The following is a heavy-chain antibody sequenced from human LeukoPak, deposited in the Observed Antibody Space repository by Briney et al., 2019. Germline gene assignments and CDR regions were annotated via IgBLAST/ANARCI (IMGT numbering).Heavy chain of an antibody. Sequence: PGGSLRLSCTVSGFSVSAIYLSWVRQAPGKGLEWLANIKGDGSDKNYVDSVKGRFTISRDNAKNSLFLQMSSLRGGDTAVYYCVQDWAWGAFGYRGQGTLVTVSS. CDR2: IKGDGSDK. CDR3: VQDWAWGAFGY. CDR1: GFSVSAIY. D-gene: IGHD7-27*01. J-gene: IGHJ4*02. V-gene: IGHV3-7*03.